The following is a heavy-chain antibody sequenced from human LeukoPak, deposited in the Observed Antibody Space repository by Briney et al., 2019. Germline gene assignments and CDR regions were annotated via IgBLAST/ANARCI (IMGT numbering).Heavy chain of an antibody. J-gene: IGHJ4*02. Sequence: ASVKVSCKASGYTFTGYYMHWVRQAPGQGLEWMGWINPNSGGTNYAQKFQGRVTMTRDTSISTAYMELSRLRSDDTAVYYCARDIEGYSYGYYFDYWGQGTLATVSS. CDR3: ARDIEGYSYGYYFDY. CDR2: INPNSGGT. D-gene: IGHD5-18*01. CDR1: GYTFTGYY. V-gene: IGHV1-2*02.